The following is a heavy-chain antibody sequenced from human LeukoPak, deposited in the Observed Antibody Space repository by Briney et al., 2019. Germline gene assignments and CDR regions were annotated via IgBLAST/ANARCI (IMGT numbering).Heavy chain of an antibody. D-gene: IGHD6-19*01. V-gene: IGHV1-8*01. CDR2: MNPNSGNT. CDR1: GYTFTSYD. J-gene: IGHJ4*02. CDR3: ARDIYSSGWYQRF. Sequence: ASVKVSCKASGYTFTSYDINWVRQATGQGLEWMGWMNPNSGNTGYAQKFQGRVTMTRDTSISTAYMELSSLRSDDTAVYYCARDIYSSGWYQRFWGQGTLVTVSS.